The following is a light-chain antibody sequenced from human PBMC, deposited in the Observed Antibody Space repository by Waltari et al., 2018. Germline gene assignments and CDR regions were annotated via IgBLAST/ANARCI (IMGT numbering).Light chain of an antibody. CDR2: TAS. J-gene: IGKJ4*01. CDR1: QGMNNY. CDR3: QQFKSYPLT. V-gene: IGKV1-9*01. Sequence: DIQLTQSPSFLSASVGDRVPITCRASQGMNNYLSWYQQKPGKAPELLIYTASTLQSGVAPRFSGSGSGTEFTLTITSLQPEDIATYYCQQFKSYPLTFGGGTKVEIK.